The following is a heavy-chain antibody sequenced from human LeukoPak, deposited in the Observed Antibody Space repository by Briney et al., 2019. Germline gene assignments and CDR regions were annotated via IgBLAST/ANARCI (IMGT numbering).Heavy chain of an antibody. J-gene: IGHJ4*02. V-gene: IGHV3-21*01. D-gene: IGHD3-22*01. CDR2: ISSSSSYI. Sequence: PGGSLRLSCAASGFTFSSYSMNWVRQAPGKGLEWVSSISSSSSYIYYADSVKGRFTISRDNAKNSLYLQMNSLRAEDTAVYYCARVRAAYYDEYYFDYWGQGTLVTVSS. CDR3: ARVRAAYYDEYYFDY. CDR1: GFTFSSYS.